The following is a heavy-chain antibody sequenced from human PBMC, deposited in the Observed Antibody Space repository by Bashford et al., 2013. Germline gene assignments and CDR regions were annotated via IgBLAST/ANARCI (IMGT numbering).Heavy chain of an antibody. D-gene: IGHD6-6*01. Sequence: LLYSSETLSLTCAVYGGSFSGYYWSWIRQPPGKGLEWIGEINHSGSTKYNPSLKSRVTISVDTSKNQFSLKLSSVTAADTAVYYCARISLYSSSSFGYYYGMDVWGQGTTVTVSS. V-gene: IGHV4-34*01. CDR1: GGSFSGYY. CDR2: INHSGST. J-gene: IGHJ6*02. CDR3: ARISLYSSSSFGYYYGMDV.